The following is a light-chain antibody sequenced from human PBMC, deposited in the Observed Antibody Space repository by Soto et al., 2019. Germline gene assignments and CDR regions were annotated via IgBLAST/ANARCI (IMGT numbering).Light chain of an antibody. V-gene: IGLV2-14*01. CDR3: SSYTLTNTVL. Sequence: QSALTQPASVSGAPGQSITISCVRTSSDIGRFNYVSWYQQHPGRAPKLLIYDVVNRPSGVSNRFSGSKSGNTASLTISWLQAEDEADYYCSSYTLTNTVLFGGGTKLTVL. J-gene: IGLJ2*01. CDR2: DVV. CDR1: SSDIGRFNY.